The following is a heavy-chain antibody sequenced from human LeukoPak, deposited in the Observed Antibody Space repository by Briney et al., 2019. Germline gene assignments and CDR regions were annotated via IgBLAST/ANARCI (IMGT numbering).Heavy chain of an antibody. CDR1: GFTFDDYA. D-gene: IGHD6-19*01. CDR2: VSWNSGSI. CDR3: AKLPYTGYSSGWYDY. V-gene: IGHV3-9*01. J-gene: IGHJ4*02. Sequence: GGSLRLSCEASGFTFDDYAMHWVRQAPGKGLEWVSGVSWNSGSIGYADSVKGRFTISRDNAKNSLYLQMNSLRGEDTALYYCAKLPYTGYSSGWYDYWGQGTLVTVSS.